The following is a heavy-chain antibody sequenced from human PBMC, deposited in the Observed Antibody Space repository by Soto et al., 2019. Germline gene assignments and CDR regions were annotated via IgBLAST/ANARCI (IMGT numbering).Heavy chain of an antibody. CDR1: GFTFSSYS. CDR2: ISASSSYI. J-gene: IGHJ4*02. V-gene: IGHV3-21*01. CDR3: ARAVQYDILTGYTD. Sequence: EVQLVESGGGLVKPGGSLRLSCAASGFTFSSYSMNWVRQAPGEGLEWVSSISASSSYIYYADSVKGRFTISRDNAKNSLYLQMNSLRAEDTAVYYCARAVQYDILTGYTDWGQGTLVTVSS. D-gene: IGHD3-9*01.